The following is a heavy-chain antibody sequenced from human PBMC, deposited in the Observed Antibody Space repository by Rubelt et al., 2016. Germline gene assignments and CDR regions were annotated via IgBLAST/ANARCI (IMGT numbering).Heavy chain of an antibody. D-gene: IGHD1-26*01. J-gene: IGHJ4*02. Sequence: EVQLVESGGGLVQPGGSLRLSCAASGFTFSRYSMNWVRQAPGKGLEWVSYISDSSSLIFYADSVKGRFTISRDNAKNSLYLQVISLRGDDTAVYYCTRDRYGGSDYWGRGILVTV. CDR3: TRDRYGGSDY. CDR1: GFTFSRYS. V-gene: IGHV3-48*04. CDR2: ISDSSSLI.